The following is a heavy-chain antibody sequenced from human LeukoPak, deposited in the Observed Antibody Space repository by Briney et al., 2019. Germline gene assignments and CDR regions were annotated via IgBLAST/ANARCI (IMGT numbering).Heavy chain of an antibody. J-gene: IGHJ4*02. Sequence: SSETLSLTCTVSGGSINRGGYYWSWLRQHPGKGLEWIGYIYYTGNTYYNPSLKSRVNISVDTSKNQFSLNVTSVTAADTAVYYRARRYDTSGYYGYWGRGTLVTVSS. CDR2: IYYTGNT. V-gene: IGHV4-31*03. D-gene: IGHD3-22*01. CDR1: GGSINRGGYY. CDR3: ARRYDTSGYYGY.